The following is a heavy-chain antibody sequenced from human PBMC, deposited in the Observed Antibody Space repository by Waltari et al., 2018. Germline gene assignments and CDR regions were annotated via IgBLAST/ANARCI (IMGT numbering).Heavy chain of an antibody. CDR1: GFTFSSYE. J-gene: IGHJ4*02. CDR2: ISSSGSTI. Sequence: EVQLVESGGGLVQPGGYLRLSCAASGFTFSSYEMNWVRQAPGKGLEWVSYISSSGSTIYYADSVKGRFTISRDNAKNSLYLQMNSLRAEDTAVYYCARDPGSVTTYDYWGQGTLVTVSS. CDR3: ARDPGSVTTYDY. D-gene: IGHD4-17*01. V-gene: IGHV3-48*03.